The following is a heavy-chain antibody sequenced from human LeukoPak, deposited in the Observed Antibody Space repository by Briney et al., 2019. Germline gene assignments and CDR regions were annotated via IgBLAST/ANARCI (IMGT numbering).Heavy chain of an antibody. CDR2: IYYSGST. J-gene: IGHJ4*02. Sequence: PSQTLSLTCTVSGASISSGNYYWSWIRQPPGKGLEWIGYIYYSGSTYYNPSLKSRVTISVDTSKNQFSLKLSSVTAADTAVYYCARDVGSGWYYFDYWGQGTLVTVSS. D-gene: IGHD6-13*01. CDR1: GASISSGNYY. CDR3: ARDVGSGWYYFDY. V-gene: IGHV4-31*03.